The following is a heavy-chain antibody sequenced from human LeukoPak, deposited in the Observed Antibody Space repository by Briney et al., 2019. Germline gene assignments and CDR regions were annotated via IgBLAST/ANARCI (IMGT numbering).Heavy chain of an antibody. Sequence: GASVKVSCKASGYTFTSYDINWVRQATGQGLEWMGWMNPNSGNTGYAQKFQGRVTITRNTSISTAYMELSSPRSEDTAVYYCARVGLTVTTLPYYYYMDVWGKGTTVTVSS. V-gene: IGHV1-8*03. J-gene: IGHJ6*03. CDR2: MNPNSGNT. D-gene: IGHD4-17*01. CDR3: ARVGLTVTTLPYYYYMDV. CDR1: GYTFTSYD.